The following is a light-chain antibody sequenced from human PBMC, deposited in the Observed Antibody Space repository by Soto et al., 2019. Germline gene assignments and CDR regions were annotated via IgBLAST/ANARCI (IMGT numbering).Light chain of an antibody. J-gene: IGKJ2*01. CDR3: QQYDNWPPRWT. Sequence: ELVMTQSPATLSVSPGERVNLSCRASQSVGTTLAWYQQKPGQAPRLLILGASTRASGIPAKFSGSGSGTEFTLSIGSLQSEDFAIYYCQQYDNWPPRWTFGQGTKVDI. CDR1: QSVGTT. V-gene: IGKV3-15*01. CDR2: GAS.